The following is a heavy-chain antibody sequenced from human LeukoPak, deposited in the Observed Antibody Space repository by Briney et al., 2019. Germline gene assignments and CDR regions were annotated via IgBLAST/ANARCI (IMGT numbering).Heavy chain of an antibody. D-gene: IGHD3-10*01. CDR2: IYHSGSD. Sequence: PSETLSLTCTVSGGSISSDYWQWIRQPPGKGLEWIAYIYHSGSDKYNPSLKSRVTISIVTSKNQFSLKLTSVTAADTAVYYCATRGYWGQGTLVTVSS. CDR1: GGSISSDY. CDR3: ATRGY. J-gene: IGHJ4*02. V-gene: IGHV4-59*08.